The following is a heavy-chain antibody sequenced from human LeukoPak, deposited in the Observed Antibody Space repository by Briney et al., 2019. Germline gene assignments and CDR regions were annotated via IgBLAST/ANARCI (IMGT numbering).Heavy chain of an antibody. D-gene: IGHD1-26*01. Sequence: GGSLRLSCAASGFTFSSYAMTWVRLAPGKGLEWVSAISGSGGSTVYADSVKGRLTISRDNSKNTLYLQMSSLRDEDTAVYYCTKGGSYAPLDYWGQGTLVTVSS. V-gene: IGHV3-23*01. CDR1: GFTFSSYA. CDR3: TKGGSYAPLDY. CDR2: ISGSGGST. J-gene: IGHJ4*02.